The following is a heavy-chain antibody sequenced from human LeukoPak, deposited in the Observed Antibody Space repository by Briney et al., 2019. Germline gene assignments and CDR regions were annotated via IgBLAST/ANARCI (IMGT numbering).Heavy chain of an antibody. J-gene: IGHJ3*01. CDR1: VLTFSTSA. CDR3: AAETYIQGCCNFDV. D-gene: IGHD2/OR15-2a*01. Sequence: SVKVSCKTSVLTFSTSAIQWVRQARCQSLEWMGWIVVGDGNTGYAQKLQERLTITRDMSTSTAYMELSSLRSEDTAVYYCAAETYIQGCCNFDVWGQGTLVTVSS. V-gene: IGHV1-58*02. CDR2: IVVGDGNT.